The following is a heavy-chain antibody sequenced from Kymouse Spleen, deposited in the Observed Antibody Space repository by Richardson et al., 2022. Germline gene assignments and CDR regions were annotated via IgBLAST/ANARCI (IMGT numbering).Heavy chain of an antibody. CDR3: ARVPGSSAGYYYYGMDV. V-gene: IGHV3-7*01. Sequence: EVQLVESGGGLVQPGGSLRLSCAASGFTFSSYWMSWVRQAPGKGLEWVANIKQDGSEKYYVDSVKGRFTISRDNAKNSLYLQMNSLRAEDTAVYYCARVPGSSAGYYYYGMDVWGQGTTVTVSS. J-gene: IGHJ6*02. CDR1: GFTFSSYW. D-gene: IGHD6-6*01. CDR2: IKQDGSEK.